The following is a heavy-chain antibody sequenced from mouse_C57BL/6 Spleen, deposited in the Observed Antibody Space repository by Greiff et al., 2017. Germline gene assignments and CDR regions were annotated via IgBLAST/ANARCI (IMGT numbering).Heavy chain of an antibody. D-gene: IGHD3-1*01. Sequence: VQLQQSGAELVRPGASVTLSCKASGYTFTDYEMHWVKQTPVHGLEWIGAIDPETGGTAYNQKFKGKAILTADKSSSTAYMELRILTSEDSAVYYCTRSGGPLRYAMDYWGQGASVTVSS. CDR1: GYTFTDYE. V-gene: IGHV1-15*01. J-gene: IGHJ4*01. CDR3: TRSGGPLRYAMDY. CDR2: IDPETGGT.